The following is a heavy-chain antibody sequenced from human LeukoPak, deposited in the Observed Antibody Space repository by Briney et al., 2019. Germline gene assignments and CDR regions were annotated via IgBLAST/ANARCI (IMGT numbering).Heavy chain of an antibody. V-gene: IGHV3-21*01. J-gene: IGHJ3*02. CDR1: GFTFSSYS. CDR3: ASDIKRGYSYGSPTDGFDI. Sequence: GGSLRLSCAASGFTFSSYSMNWVRQAPGKGLEWVSSISSSSSYIYYADSVKGRFTISRDNAKNSLYLQMNSLRGEDTAVYYCASDIKRGYSYGSPTDGFDIWGQGTMVTVSS. CDR2: ISSSSSYI. D-gene: IGHD5-18*01.